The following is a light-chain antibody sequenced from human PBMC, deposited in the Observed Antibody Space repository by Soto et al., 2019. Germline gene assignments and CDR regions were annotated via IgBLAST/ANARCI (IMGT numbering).Light chain of an antibody. CDR2: NAS. J-gene: IGKJ4*02. CDR1: QSVSSC. Sequence: EIVLTQSPATLSLSPGERATLSCRASQSVSSCLAWYQQKPGQAPRLLIYNASNRAPGIPARFSGSGSGTDFTRTISSLEPEDFAVYYCQQRSDWPPLTFGGGTKLEIK. CDR3: QQRSDWPPLT. V-gene: IGKV3-11*01.